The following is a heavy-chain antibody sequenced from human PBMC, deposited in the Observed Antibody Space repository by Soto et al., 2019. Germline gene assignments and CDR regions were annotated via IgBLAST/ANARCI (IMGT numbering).Heavy chain of an antibody. D-gene: IGHD2-15*01. CDR1: GYTFTSYG. Sequence: QVQLVQSGAEVKKPGASVKVSCKASGYTFTSYGINWLRQAPGQGLEWGGWISAHNGNTKYAQNLQGRVTMTTDTSTSTAYMEMASLRSDDTAAYYCARADYCSGGSCYPGATDYWGQGTLVTVSS. V-gene: IGHV1-18*01. CDR2: ISAHNGNT. J-gene: IGHJ4*02. CDR3: ARADYCSGGSCYPGATDY.